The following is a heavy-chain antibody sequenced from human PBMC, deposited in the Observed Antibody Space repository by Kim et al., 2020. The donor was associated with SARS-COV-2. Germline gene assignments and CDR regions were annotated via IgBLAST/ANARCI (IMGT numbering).Heavy chain of an antibody. V-gene: IGHV3-30*04. J-gene: IGHJ3*02. CDR3: ARGARAFDI. CDR1: GFSFSLYA. Sequence: GGSLRLSCAASGFSFSLYAIHWVRQAPGKGLEWVAHISYDGMNEYYAESVRGRFTISRDNSKNTLFLLMNNLKVEDTALYYCARGARAFDIWGQGTMVTVSS. CDR2: ISYDGMNE.